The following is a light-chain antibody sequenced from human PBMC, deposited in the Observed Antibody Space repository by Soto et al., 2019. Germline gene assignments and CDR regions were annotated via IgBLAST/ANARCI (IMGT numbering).Light chain of an antibody. CDR2: DAS. CDR3: QQRSNWLIT. CDR1: QSVSSY. J-gene: IGKJ5*01. V-gene: IGKV3-11*01. Sequence: TVFAQFPAPLSLSPGEKATLPCKASQSVSSYLAWYQQKPGQAPRLLIYDASNRATGIPARFSGSGSGTDFTLTISSLEPEDFAVYYCQQRSNWLITFGQGTRREIK.